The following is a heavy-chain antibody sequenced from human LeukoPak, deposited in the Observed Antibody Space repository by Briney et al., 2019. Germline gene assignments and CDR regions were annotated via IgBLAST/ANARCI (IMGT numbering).Heavy chain of an antibody. CDR1: GYSFTTYA. CDR3: AGDQGYCTSASCSIDY. Sequence: ASVKVSCKASGYSFTTYAISWVRQAPGQGLEWMGRISAYNGNTNYAQKLQGRVTMTTDTSTNTAYMDLRSLRSDDTAVYYCAGDQGYCTSASCSIDYWGQGTLVTVSS. CDR2: ISAYNGNT. J-gene: IGHJ4*02. D-gene: IGHD2-2*01. V-gene: IGHV1-18*01.